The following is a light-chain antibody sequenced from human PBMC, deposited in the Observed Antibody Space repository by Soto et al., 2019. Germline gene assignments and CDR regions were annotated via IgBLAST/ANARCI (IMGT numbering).Light chain of an antibody. J-gene: IGKJ1*01. CDR1: QSISTW. CDR2: KAS. CDR3: QQYNSV. Sequence: IQMTQSPSTLSASVGDRVTITCRASQSISTWMDWYQQKPGKAPKLLMYKASSLESGVPARFSGSGSGTQFTLTISSLQPDDFAQYYCQQYNSVFGQGTKVEMK. V-gene: IGKV1-5*03.